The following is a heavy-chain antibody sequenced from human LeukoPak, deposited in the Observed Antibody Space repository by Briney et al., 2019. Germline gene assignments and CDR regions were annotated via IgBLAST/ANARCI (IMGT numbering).Heavy chain of an antibody. CDR3: AKDIVTTRYNNWFDP. CDR1: GFAVSNNH. V-gene: IGHV3-66*01. CDR2: ISNSGTT. J-gene: IGHJ5*02. D-gene: IGHD5-12*01. Sequence: PGGSLRLSCAASGFAVSNNHVTWVRQAPGKGLEWVSVISNSGTTYYADSVKGRVTISRDDSENTLYLQMNSLRAEDTAIYYCAKDIVTTRYNNWFDPWGQGTLVTVSS.